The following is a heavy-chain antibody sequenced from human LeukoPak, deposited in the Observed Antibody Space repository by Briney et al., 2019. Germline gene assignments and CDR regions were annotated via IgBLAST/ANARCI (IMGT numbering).Heavy chain of an antibody. D-gene: IGHD5-18*01. CDR1: GITFSSYW. Sequence: GGSLRLSCAASGITFSSYWMSWVRQAPGKGLEWVANIKQDGSEKNYVDSVKGRFTISRDNAKDSLYLQMNSLRAEDTAMYYCASLDTAMVNGDYWGQGTLVTVSS. CDR3: ASLDTAMVNGDY. J-gene: IGHJ4*02. CDR2: IKQDGSEK. V-gene: IGHV3-7*01.